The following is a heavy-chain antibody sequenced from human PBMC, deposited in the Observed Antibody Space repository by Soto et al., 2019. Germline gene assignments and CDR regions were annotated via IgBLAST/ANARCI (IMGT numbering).Heavy chain of an antibody. CDR2: ISNNGAHT. CDR1: GFTFSNYE. CDR3: ARRGYGSRWPNVYMDV. V-gene: IGHV3-64*01. J-gene: IGHJ6*03. Sequence: EAQLVESGGGLVQPGGSLRLSCAASGFTFSNYEMHWVRQAPGKGLEYVSGISNNGAHTDYAKSVKGRFTISRDNSENTLYLHMGSVRAEDMALYYCARRGYGSRWPNVYMDVWGKGTTVTVSS. D-gene: IGHD6-13*01.